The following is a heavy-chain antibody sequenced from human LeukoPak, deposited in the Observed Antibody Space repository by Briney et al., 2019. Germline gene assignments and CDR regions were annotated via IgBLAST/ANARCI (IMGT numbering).Heavy chain of an antibody. CDR2: INPNSGGT. D-gene: IGHD2-15*01. J-gene: IGHJ6*02. CDR1: GGTFSSYA. Sequence: ASVKVSCKASGGTFSSYAISWVRQAPGQGLEWMGWINPNSGGTNYAQKFQGRVTMTRDTSISTAYMELSRLRSDDTAVYYCARVEARWQYGMDVWGQGTTVTVSS. V-gene: IGHV1-2*02. CDR3: ARVEARWQYGMDV.